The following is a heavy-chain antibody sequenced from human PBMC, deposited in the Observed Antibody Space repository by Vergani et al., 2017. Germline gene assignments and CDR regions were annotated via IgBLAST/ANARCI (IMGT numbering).Heavy chain of an antibody. D-gene: IGHD3-16*01. CDR1: GGSISSYY. J-gene: IGHJ4*02. Sequence: QVQLQESGPGLVKPSETLSLTCTVSGGSISSYYWSWIRQPPGKGLEWIGYIYYSGSTNYNPSLKSRVTISVDTSKNQFSLKLSSVTAADTAVYYCARLGAETDYWGQGTLVTVSS. CDR3: ARLGAETDY. CDR2: IYYSGST. V-gene: IGHV4-59*01.